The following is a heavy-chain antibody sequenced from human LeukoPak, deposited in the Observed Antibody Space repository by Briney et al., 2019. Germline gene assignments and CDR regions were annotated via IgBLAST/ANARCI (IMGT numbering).Heavy chain of an antibody. CDR1: GGSFSGYY. CDR3: AREGYSSGWPDY. D-gene: IGHD6-19*01. J-gene: IGHJ4*02. Sequence: SETLSLTCAVYGGSFSGYYWSWIRQPPGKGLEWIGYIYYSGSTNYNPSLKSRVTISVDTSKNQFSLKLSSVTAADTAVYYCAREGYSSGWPDYWGQGTLVTVSS. V-gene: IGHV4-59*01. CDR2: IYYSGST.